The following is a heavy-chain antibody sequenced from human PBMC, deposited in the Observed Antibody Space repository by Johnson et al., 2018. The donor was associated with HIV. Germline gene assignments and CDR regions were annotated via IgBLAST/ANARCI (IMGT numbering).Heavy chain of an antibody. V-gene: IGHV3-66*02. CDR1: GFTVSDNY. D-gene: IGHD2-8*02. J-gene: IGHJ3*02. CDR3: AKSGLFVLVVYAPDVFDI. CDR2: IYSGGTS. Sequence: VQLVESGGGVVQPGGSLRLSCVASGFTVSDNYMSWVRQAPGKGLAWVSIIYSGGTSYYAASVRGRFTISREHSKNIVYLQMNSLRPEDTAVYYCAKSGLFVLVVYAPDVFDIWGQGTMVTVSS.